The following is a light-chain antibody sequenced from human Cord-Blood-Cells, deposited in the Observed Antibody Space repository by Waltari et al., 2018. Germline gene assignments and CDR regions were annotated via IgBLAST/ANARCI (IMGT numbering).Light chain of an antibody. J-gene: IGKJ5*01. V-gene: IGKV3-20*01. Sequence: EIVLTQSPGTLSLSPGERATLSCRASQSVSSRYLAWYPQKPGQAPRLLVYGASSRATGIPDRFSGSESGTDFTLTISRLGPEDFAVYSCQQYGSSPPITFGQGTRLEIK. CDR1: QSVSSRY. CDR2: GAS. CDR3: QQYGSSPPIT.